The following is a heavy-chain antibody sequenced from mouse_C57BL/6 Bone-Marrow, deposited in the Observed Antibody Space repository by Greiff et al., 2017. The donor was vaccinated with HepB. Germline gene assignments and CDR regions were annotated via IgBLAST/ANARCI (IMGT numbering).Heavy chain of an antibody. V-gene: IGHV1-4*01. Sequence: VQVVESGAELARPGASVKMSCKASGYNFTSYTMHWVKHRPGQGLEWIGYINPSSGSTNYNQRFKDKATLTADKSSSTAYMQLPSLTSEDSAVYDCARTSLYYDYDGGFAYWGRGTRVTVSA. CDR2: INPSSGST. D-gene: IGHD2-4*01. CDR1: GYNFTSYT. CDR3: ARTSLYYDYDGGFAY. J-gene: IGHJ3*01.